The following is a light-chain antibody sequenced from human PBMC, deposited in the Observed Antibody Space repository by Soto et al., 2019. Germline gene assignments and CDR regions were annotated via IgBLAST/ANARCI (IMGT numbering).Light chain of an antibody. Sequence: DIQMTQSPSTLSASVGDRVTITCRASQSISGWLAWYQQKPGRAPKLLIYDASNLEAGVPSRFRGSGSGTDFTFTISRLQPEDIATYYCQQYENLPTFGQGTRLEN. CDR3: QQYENLPT. V-gene: IGKV1-33*01. CDR1: QSISGW. J-gene: IGKJ5*01. CDR2: DAS.